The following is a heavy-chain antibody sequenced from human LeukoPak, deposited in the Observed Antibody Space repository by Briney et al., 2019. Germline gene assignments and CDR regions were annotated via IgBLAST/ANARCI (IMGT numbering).Heavy chain of an antibody. Sequence: PGGSLRLSCAASGFTFSTYGMHWVRQAPGKGLEWVAFIRYDGSEKYSTDSVKGRFTISRDNSKNTLYLRMNSLTAEDTAVYYCARDQHYFDYWGQGTLVTVSS. CDR2: IRYDGSEK. D-gene: IGHD2-2*01. V-gene: IGHV3-30*02. CDR1: GFTFSTYG. J-gene: IGHJ4*02. CDR3: ARDQHYFDY.